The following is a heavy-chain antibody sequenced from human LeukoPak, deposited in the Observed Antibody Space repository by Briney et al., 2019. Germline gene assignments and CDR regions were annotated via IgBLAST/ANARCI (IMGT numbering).Heavy chain of an antibody. Sequence: SETLSLTCTVSGGSISSYYWSWIRQPPGKGLEWIGFIYYSGSTNYNPSLKSRVTISVDTSKNQFSLKLSSVTAADTAVYYCARERDTIFGVVLDYWGQGTLVTVSS. D-gene: IGHD3-3*01. CDR1: GGSISSYY. CDR2: IYYSGST. V-gene: IGHV4-59*01. J-gene: IGHJ4*02. CDR3: ARERDTIFGVVLDY.